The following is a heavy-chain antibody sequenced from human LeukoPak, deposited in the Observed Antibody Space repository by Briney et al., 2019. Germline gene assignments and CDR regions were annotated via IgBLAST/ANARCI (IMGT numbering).Heavy chain of an antibody. CDR2: IKSNSDGGTT. J-gene: IGHJ3*02. V-gene: IGHV3-15*01. D-gene: IGHD3-22*01. Sequence: GGSLRLSCAASGFTFSNAWMNWVRQPPAKGMEWVCRIKSNSDGGTTDYAAPVKGRFTISRDDSKNTLFLQINSLKTEDTAVYYCTTDRGLYDSSGYYYFATDIWGQGTMVTVSS. CDR1: GFTFSNAW. CDR3: TTDRGLYDSSGYYYFATDI.